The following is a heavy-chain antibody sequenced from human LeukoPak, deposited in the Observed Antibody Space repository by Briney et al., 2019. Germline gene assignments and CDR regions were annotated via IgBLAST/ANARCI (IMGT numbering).Heavy chain of an antibody. J-gene: IGHJ4*02. CDR2: VYYSGTT. CDR1: GGSITSYY. Sequence: SETLSLTCAVSGGSITSYYWSWIRQVPGKGLEWIGYVYYSGTTNYNPSLKSRVTISVDTSKNQFSLRLTSVTAADTAVYYCARGRGRDGDNLVSWSQGTLVTVSS. D-gene: IGHD5-24*01. CDR3: ARGRGRDGDNLVS. V-gene: IGHV4-59*01.